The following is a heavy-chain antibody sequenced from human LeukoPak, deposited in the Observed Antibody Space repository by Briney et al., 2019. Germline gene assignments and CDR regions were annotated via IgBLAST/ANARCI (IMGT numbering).Heavy chain of an antibody. Sequence: ASVKVSCKASGYTFTSYYIHWVRQAPGQGLEWMGWISAYNGNTNYAQKLQGRVTMTTDTSTSTAYMELRSLRSDDTAVYYCARVTTERSYYYYYMDVRGKGTTVTVSS. J-gene: IGHJ6*03. V-gene: IGHV1-18*04. CDR1: GYTFTSYY. D-gene: IGHD4-11*01. CDR2: ISAYNGNT. CDR3: ARVTTERSYYYYYMDV.